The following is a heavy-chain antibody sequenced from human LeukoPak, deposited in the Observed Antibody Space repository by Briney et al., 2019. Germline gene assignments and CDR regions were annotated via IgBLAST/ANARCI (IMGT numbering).Heavy chain of an antibody. V-gene: IGHV1-18*01. CDR2: ISAYNGNT. CDR3: ATPIAVAGLYYFDY. CDR1: GYAFTNYG. J-gene: IGHJ4*02. Sequence: ASVKVSCKASGYAFTNYGINWVRQAPGQGLEWMGWISAYNGNTKYAQRVQGRVTLTTDTSTSTAYMELSSLRSEDTAVYYCATPIAVAGLYYFDYWGQGTLVTVSS. D-gene: IGHD6-19*01.